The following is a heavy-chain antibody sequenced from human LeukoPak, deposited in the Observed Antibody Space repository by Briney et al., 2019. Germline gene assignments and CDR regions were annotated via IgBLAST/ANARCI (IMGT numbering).Heavy chain of an antibody. V-gene: IGHV4-38-2*02. D-gene: IGHD2-2*01. Sequence: PSETLSLTCTVSGYSISSGYYWGWIRQPPGKGLEWIGSIYHSGSTYYNPSLKSRVTISVDTSKNQFSLKLSSVTAADTAVYYCARLLAKIVVVPRRYNWFDSWGQGTLVTVSS. J-gene: IGHJ5*01. CDR3: ARLLAKIVVVPRRYNWFDS. CDR2: IYHSGST. CDR1: GYSISSGYY.